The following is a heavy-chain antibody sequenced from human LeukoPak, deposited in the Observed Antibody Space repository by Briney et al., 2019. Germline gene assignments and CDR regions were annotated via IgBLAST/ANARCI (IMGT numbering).Heavy chain of an antibody. J-gene: IGHJ3*02. D-gene: IGHD6-13*01. V-gene: IGHV1-69*13. Sequence: SVKVSCKASGYTFSNYAISWVRQAPGQGLEWMGGIIPIFGTANYAQKFQGRVTITADESTSTAYMELSSLRSEDTAVYYCAREWQQLNAFDIWGQGTMVTVSS. CDR2: IIPIFGTA. CDR1: GYTFSNYA. CDR3: AREWQQLNAFDI.